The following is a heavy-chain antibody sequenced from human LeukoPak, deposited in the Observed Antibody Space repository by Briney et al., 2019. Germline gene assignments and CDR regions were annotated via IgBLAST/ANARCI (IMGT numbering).Heavy chain of an antibody. Sequence: PSETLSLTCAVYGGSFSGYYWSWIRQPPGKGLEWIGEINHSGSTNYNPSLKSRVTISVDTSKNQFSLKLSSVTAADTAVYYCARLKGGGYSGYDEYYFDYWGQGTLVTVSS. J-gene: IGHJ4*02. CDR3: ARLKGGGYSGYDEYYFDY. CDR2: INHSGST. CDR1: GGSFSGYY. D-gene: IGHD5-12*01. V-gene: IGHV4-34*01.